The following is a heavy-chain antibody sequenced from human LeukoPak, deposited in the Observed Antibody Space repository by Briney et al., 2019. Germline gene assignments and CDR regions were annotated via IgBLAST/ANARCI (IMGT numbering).Heavy chain of an antibody. V-gene: IGHV4-34*01. D-gene: IGHD3-22*01. CDR1: GGSFGGYY. CDR3: ARGPPYYDRAFDI. Sequence: SETLSLTCAVYGGSFGGYYWSWIRQPPGKGLEWIGEINHSGSTNYNPSLKSRVTISVDTSKNQFSLKLSSVTAADTAVYYCARGPPYYDRAFDIWGQGTMVTVSS. CDR2: INHSGST. J-gene: IGHJ3*02.